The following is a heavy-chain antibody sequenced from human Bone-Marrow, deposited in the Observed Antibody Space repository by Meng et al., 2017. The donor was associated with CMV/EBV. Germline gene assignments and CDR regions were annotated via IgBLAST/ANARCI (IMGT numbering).Heavy chain of an antibody. J-gene: IGHJ3*02. CDR2: IIPMSDTT. CDR3: ARGATRFLEWLLSMGDAFDI. Sequence: SVKVSCKASGGTFSSNGISWVRQAPGQGLEWMGGIIPMSDTTDYAQKFQGRLTLTTDESTSTAYMDLSSLGSDDTAVYYCARGATRFLEWLLSMGDAFDIWGQGTMVTVSS. V-gene: IGHV1-69*05. D-gene: IGHD3-3*01. CDR1: GGTFSSNG.